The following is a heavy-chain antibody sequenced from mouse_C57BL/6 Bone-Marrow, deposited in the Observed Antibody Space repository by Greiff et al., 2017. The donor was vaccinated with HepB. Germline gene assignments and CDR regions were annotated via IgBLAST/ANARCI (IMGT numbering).Heavy chain of an antibody. CDR2: INPYNGGT. Sequence: VQLQQSGPVLVKPGASVKMSCKASGYTFTDYYMNWVKQSHGKSLEWIGVINPYNGGTSYNQKLKGKATLTVDKSSSTAYMEINSLTSEDSAVYYCARQDGYYLYYAMDYWGQGTSVTVSS. D-gene: IGHD2-3*01. V-gene: IGHV1-19*01. J-gene: IGHJ4*01. CDR1: GYTFTDYY. CDR3: ARQDGYYLYYAMDY.